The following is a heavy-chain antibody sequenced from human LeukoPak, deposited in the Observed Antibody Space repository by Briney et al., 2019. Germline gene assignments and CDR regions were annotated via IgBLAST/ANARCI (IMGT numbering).Heavy chain of an antibody. V-gene: IGHV1-18*01. D-gene: IGHD3-10*01. CDR3: ARGPNHYGSGRDYFDD. Sequence: GASVKVSCKASGYTFTSYGISWVRQAPGQGLEWMGWISAYNGNTNYAQKLQGRVTMTTDTSTSTAYMELSRLRSDDTAVYYCARGPNHYGSGRDYFDDWGQGTPVTVSS. CDR2: ISAYNGNT. CDR1: GYTFTSYG. J-gene: IGHJ4*02.